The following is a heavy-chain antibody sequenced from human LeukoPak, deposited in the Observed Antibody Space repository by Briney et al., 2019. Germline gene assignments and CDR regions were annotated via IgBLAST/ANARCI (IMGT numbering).Heavy chain of an antibody. CDR2: INHSGST. D-gene: IGHD6-13*01. CDR1: GGSFSGYY. Sequence: PSETLSLTCAVYGGSFSGYYWSWIRQPPGKGLEWIGEINHSGSTNYNPSLKSRVTISVDTSKNQFSLKLSSVTVADTAVYYCASTQQLAYFDYWGQGTLVTVSS. V-gene: IGHV4-34*01. CDR3: ASTQQLAYFDY. J-gene: IGHJ4*02.